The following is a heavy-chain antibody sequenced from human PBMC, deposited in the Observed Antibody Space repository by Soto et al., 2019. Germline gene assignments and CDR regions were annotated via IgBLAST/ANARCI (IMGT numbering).Heavy chain of an antibody. Sequence: ASVKVSCKTSGYTFTGHYIHWVRQAPGQGLEWMGWINPNSSATSYAQKFQGRVTMTRDTSIRIAYMELSRLTSDDTAIYYCARDTQIHRVVVIDYWGQGTLVSVAS. CDR1: GYTFTGHY. J-gene: IGHJ4*02. V-gene: IGHV1-2*02. CDR2: INPNSSAT. CDR3: ARDTQIHRVVVIDY. D-gene: IGHD3-22*01.